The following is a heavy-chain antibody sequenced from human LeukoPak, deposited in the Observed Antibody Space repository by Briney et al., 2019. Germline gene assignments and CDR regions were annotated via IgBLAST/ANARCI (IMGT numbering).Heavy chain of an antibody. V-gene: IGHV3-11*06. D-gene: IGHD6-19*01. Sequence: GGPLRLSCAASGFTFSDYYMSWIRESPGRGLEWVLYISSSSSYTNYADSVKGRFTISRDNAKNSLYLQMNSLRAEDTAVYYCARDGIESSGWEGFDHWGQGTLVTVSS. CDR3: ARDGIESSGWEGFDH. CDR2: ISSSSSYT. J-gene: IGHJ4*02. CDR1: GFTFSDYY.